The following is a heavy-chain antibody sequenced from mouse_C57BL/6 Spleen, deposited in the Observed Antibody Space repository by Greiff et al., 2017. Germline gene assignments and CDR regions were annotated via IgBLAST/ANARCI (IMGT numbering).Heavy chain of an antibody. V-gene: IGHV6-6*01. CDR2: IRNKANNHAT. J-gene: IGHJ1*03. CDR1: GFTFSDAW. D-gene: IGHD1-1*01. Sequence: EVQGVESGGGLVQPGGSMKLSCAASGFTFSDAWMDWVRQSPEKGLEWVAEIRNKANNHATYYAESVKGRFTISRDESKSSVYLQMNSLRAEDTGIYYCTRDTTVVAPYWYFDVWGTGTTVTVSS. CDR3: TRDTTVVAPYWYFDV.